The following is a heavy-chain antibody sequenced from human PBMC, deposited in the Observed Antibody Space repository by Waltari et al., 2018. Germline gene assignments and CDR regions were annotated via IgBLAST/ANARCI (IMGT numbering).Heavy chain of an antibody. CDR3: ARLSTAMVADDY. V-gene: IGHV1-18*01. CDR2: ISAYNGNT. D-gene: IGHD5-18*01. CDR1: GYTFTSYG. Sequence: QVQLVQSGAEVKKPGASVKVSCKASGYTFTSYGISWERQAPGQGLEWMGWISAYNGNTNYAQKLQGRVTITADKSTSTAYMELSSLRSEDTAVYYCARLSTAMVADDYWGQGTLVTVSS. J-gene: IGHJ4*02.